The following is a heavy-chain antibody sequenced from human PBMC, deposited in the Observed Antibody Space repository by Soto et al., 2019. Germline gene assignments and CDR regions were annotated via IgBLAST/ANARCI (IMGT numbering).Heavy chain of an antibody. V-gene: IGHV4-4*08. CDR2: IWSSGST. CDR3: AKGGGSYTTGWYNDY. J-gene: IGHJ4*02. D-gene: IGHD6-19*01. Sequence: QVQLQESGPGLVKPSETMSLTCTVSGVSLSNSYCSWARQPPGKGLEWIGHIWSSGSTNYNPSLRSRDTLSLDTSNNQVSLQLSSVTATDTAVYYCAKGGGSYTTGWYNDYWGQGTLVTVSS. CDR1: GVSLSNSY.